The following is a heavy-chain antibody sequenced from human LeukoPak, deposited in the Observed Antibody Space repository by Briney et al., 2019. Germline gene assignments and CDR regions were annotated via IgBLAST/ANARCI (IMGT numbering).Heavy chain of an antibody. Sequence: GGSLRLSCTASGLTFSNSAMHWVRQAPGKGLEWVAIISYDGTKTFYADSVKGRFAISRDSPGNMLYLQMNSLRAEDTAVYYCAKDGSVMVNPTYYFDHWGQGVLVTVSS. J-gene: IGHJ1*01. V-gene: IGHV3-30*09. D-gene: IGHD3-22*01. CDR1: GLTFSNSA. CDR2: ISYDGTKT. CDR3: AKDGSVMVNPTYYFDH.